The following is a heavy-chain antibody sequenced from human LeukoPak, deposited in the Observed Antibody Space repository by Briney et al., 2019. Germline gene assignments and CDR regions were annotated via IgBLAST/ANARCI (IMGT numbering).Heavy chain of an antibody. J-gene: IGHJ3*02. CDR2: IIPIFGTA. D-gene: IGHD4-17*01. CDR1: GGTFSGYA. V-gene: IGHV1-69*05. Sequence: SVKVSCKASGGTFSGYAISWVRQAPGQGLEWMGGIIPIFGTANYAQKFQGRVTITTDESTSTAYMELSSLRSEDTAVYYCAQENGDYGDAFDIWGQGTMVTVSS. CDR3: AQENGDYGDAFDI.